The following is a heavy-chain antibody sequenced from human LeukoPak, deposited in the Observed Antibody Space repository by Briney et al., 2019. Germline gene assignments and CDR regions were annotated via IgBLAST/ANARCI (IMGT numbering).Heavy chain of an antibody. V-gene: IGHV4-59*08. CDR2: IYYSGST. Sequence: EWIGYIYYSGSTNYNPSLRSRVTISVDTSKNQFSLKLSSVTAADTAVYYCAGDSYGIDYWGQGTLVTVSS. J-gene: IGHJ4*02. CDR3: AGDSYGIDY. D-gene: IGHD5-18*01.